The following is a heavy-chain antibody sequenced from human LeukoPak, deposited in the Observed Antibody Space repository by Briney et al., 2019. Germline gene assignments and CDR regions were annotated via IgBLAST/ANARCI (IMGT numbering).Heavy chain of an antibody. CDR1: GFTFSSYA. D-gene: IGHD6-19*01. CDR3: TRGPLAGSSGWSRQDY. Sequence: GGSMRLSCAASGFTFSSYAMHWRRQAPGKGLEYVSTFNSNGGSTYYPNSVKGRFTISRDNSKNTLYLQMGSLRAEDMAVYYCTRGPLAGSSGWSRQDYCGKGTLVTVSS. J-gene: IGHJ4*02. CDR2: FNSNGGST. V-gene: IGHV3-64*01.